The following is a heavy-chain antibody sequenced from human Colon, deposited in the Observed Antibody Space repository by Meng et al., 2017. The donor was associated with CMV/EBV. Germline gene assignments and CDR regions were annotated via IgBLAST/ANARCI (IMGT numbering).Heavy chain of an antibody. Sequence: GGSLRLSCAASGFTLSSYWMSWVRQAPGKGLEWVANIKQDGSETYYVDSVMGRFTASRDNAKNSLYLQMNSLTGEDTAVYYCARARITIFGVVKKGMDVWGQGTTVTVSS. V-gene: IGHV3-7*01. CDR2: IKQDGSET. J-gene: IGHJ6*02. CDR1: GFTLSSYW. D-gene: IGHD3-3*01. CDR3: ARARITIFGVVKKGMDV.